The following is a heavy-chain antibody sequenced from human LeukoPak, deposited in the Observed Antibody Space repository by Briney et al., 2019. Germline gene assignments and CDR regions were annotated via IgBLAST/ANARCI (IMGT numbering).Heavy chain of an antibody. J-gene: IGHJ3*02. D-gene: IGHD6-6*01. CDR1: GLTVSSNY. CDR2: FYSGGST. V-gene: IGHV3-53*01. CDR3: AKDVLTLDAFDM. Sequence: GGSLRLSCAASGLTVSSNYMSWVRQAPGKGLEWVSVFYSGGSTYYADSVKGRLTISRDNSKNTLYLQMNSLRAGDTAVYYCAKDVLTLDAFDMWGQGTMVTVSS.